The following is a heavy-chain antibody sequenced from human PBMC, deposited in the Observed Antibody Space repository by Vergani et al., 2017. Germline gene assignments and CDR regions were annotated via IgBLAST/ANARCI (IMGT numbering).Heavy chain of an antibody. D-gene: IGHD3-22*01. CDR1: GFTFSSYA. J-gene: IGHJ4*02. Sequence: VQLVESGGGVVQPGRSLRLSCAASGFTFSSYAMSWVRQAPGKGLEGVSAISGSGGSTYYADSVKGRFTISRDNSKNTLYLQRNSLRAEDTAVYYCARERRYDSSGYYDGFDYWGQGTLVTVSS. CDR2: ISGSGGST. V-gene: IGHV3-23*04. CDR3: ARERRYDSSGYYDGFDY.